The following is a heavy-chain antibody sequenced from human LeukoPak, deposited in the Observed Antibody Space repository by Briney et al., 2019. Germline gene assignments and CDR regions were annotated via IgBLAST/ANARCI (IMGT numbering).Heavy chain of an antibody. V-gene: IGHV1-24*01. CDR2: FYPEDGET. J-gene: IGHJ5*02. CDR3: AIAYGSGFNWFDP. D-gene: IGHD3-10*01. Sequence: RRSSVNVSCMVSGYTLPELSMHWVGPAPGKGREWMGGFYPEDGETIYAQKFQGRVTMTEDTSTDTAYMELSSLRSEDRAVYYCAIAYGSGFNWFDPWGQGTLVTVS. CDR1: GYTLPELS.